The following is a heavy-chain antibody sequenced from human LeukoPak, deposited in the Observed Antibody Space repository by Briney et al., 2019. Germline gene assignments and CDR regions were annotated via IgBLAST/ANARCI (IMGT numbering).Heavy chain of an antibody. CDR1: GFTFSNAW. CDR2: IKSKTDGGTT. V-gene: IGHV3-15*01. J-gene: IGHJ4*02. Sequence: GGSLRLSCAASGFTFSNAWLNWVRQAPGKGLEWVGRIKSKTDGGTTDYAAPVKGRFTISRDGSKNTLYLQMNSLKTEDTAVYYCTTAVFLTGYDYWGQGTLVTVSS. CDR3: TTAVFLTGYDY. D-gene: IGHD3-9*01.